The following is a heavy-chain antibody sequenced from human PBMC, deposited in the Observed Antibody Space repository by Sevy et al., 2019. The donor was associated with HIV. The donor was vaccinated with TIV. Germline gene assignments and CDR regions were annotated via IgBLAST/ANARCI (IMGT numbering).Heavy chain of an antibody. D-gene: IGHD1-1*01. Sequence: ASVKVSCKASGYTFTSYDINWVRQATGQGLEWMGWMNPNSGNTGYAQKFQGRVTMTRNTSISTAYMELSSLRSEDTAVYYCARDHAQYWSFDYWGQGTLVTVSS. CDR1: GYTFTSYD. J-gene: IGHJ4*02. CDR3: ARDHAQYWSFDY. CDR2: MNPNSGNT. V-gene: IGHV1-8*01.